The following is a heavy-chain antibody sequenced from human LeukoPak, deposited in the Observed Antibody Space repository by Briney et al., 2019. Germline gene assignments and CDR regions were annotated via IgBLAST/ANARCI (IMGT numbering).Heavy chain of an antibody. CDR1: GGSISSYC. Sequence: SETLSLTCTVSGGSISSYCWNWIRQPPGKGLEWIGYICYSGSTNYNPSLKSRVTISVDTSKNQFSLKLSSVTAADTAVYYCARDLGGYYYMDVWGKGTTVTVSS. CDR3: ARDLGGYYYMDV. CDR2: ICYSGST. J-gene: IGHJ6*03. V-gene: IGHV4-59*12. D-gene: IGHD3-16*01.